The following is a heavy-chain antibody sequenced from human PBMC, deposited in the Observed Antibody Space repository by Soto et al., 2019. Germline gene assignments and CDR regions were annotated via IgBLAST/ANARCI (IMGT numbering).Heavy chain of an antibody. CDR3: ARASPPYDYIWGSYRTDGSTFAY. CDR2: IKQDGSEK. CDR1: GFTFSSYW. Sequence: GGSLRLSCAASGFTFSSYWMSWVRQAPGKGLEWVANIKQDGSEKYYVDSVKGRFTISRDNAKNSLYLQMNSLRAEDTAVYYCARASPPYDYIWGSYRTDGSTFAYWGQGTLVTGSS. D-gene: IGHD3-16*02. J-gene: IGHJ4*02. V-gene: IGHV3-7*01.